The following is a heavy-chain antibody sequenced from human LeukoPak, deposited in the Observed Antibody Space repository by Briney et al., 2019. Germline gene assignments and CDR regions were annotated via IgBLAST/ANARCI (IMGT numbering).Heavy chain of an antibody. CDR3: ASQSPSLLWFGELLNWFDP. J-gene: IGHJ5*02. Sequence: SETLSLTCTVSGGSISSSSYYWGWIRQPPGKGLEWIGSIYYSGSTYYNPSLKSRVTISVDTSKNQFSLKLSSVTAADTAVYYCASQSPSLLWFGELLNWFDPWGQGTLVTVSS. CDR1: GGSISSSSYY. V-gene: IGHV4-39*01. D-gene: IGHD3-10*01. CDR2: IYYSGST.